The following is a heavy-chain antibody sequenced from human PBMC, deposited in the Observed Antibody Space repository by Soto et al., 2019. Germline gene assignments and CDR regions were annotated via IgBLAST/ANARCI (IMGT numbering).Heavy chain of an antibody. V-gene: IGHV4-59*01. CDR1: GGSISSYY. Sequence: SETLSLTCTVSGGSISSYYWSWIRQPPGKGLEWIGYIYYSGSTKYNPYLKSRITITEDTTKKQYTQKLSYITTADTSVYYCARERARSSSSWYYYYGMDVWGQGTTVT. D-gene: IGHD6-13*01. CDR2: IYYSGST. J-gene: IGHJ6*02. CDR3: ARERARSSSSWYYYYGMDV.